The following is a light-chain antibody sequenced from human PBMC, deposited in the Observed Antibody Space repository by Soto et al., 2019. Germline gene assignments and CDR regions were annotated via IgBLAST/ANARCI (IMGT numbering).Light chain of an antibody. CDR1: QSVSSN. Sequence: EIVLTQSPGTVSLSPGERATLSCRASQSVSSNLAWYQQKPGQAPRLLIYGASTRATGIPARFSGSGSGTEFTLTISSLQSEDFAVYYCQQYNNWPPWTFGQGTKVDI. CDR2: GAS. CDR3: QQYNNWPPWT. V-gene: IGKV3-15*01. J-gene: IGKJ1*01.